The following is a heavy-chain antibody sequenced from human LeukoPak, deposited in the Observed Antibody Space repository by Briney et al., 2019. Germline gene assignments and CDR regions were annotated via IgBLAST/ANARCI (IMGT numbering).Heavy chain of an antibody. J-gene: IGHJ4*02. D-gene: IGHD1-26*01. CDR3: ARGIVGATPDFDY. Sequence: ASVKVSCKASGYAFTSDDINWVRQATGQGLEWMGWMNPNSGNTGYAQKFQGRVTMTRNTSISTAYMELSSLRSEDTAVYYCARGIVGATPDFDYWGQGTLVTVSS. CDR2: MNPNSGNT. CDR1: GYAFTSDD. V-gene: IGHV1-8*01.